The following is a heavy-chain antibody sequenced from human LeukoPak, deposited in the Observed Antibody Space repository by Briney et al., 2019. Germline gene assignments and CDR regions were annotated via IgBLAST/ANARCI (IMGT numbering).Heavy chain of an antibody. D-gene: IGHD1-1*01. Sequence: PGRSLRLSCAASGFSFNTFAMHWVRQAPDKGLEWVAVISDDGSKKYHADSVKGRFTISRDNSRNTLSLQMNSLRADDTAVYYCAKDRTGTTGADWFDPWGQGTLVTVSS. CDR2: ISDDGSKK. CDR3: AKDRTGTTGADWFDP. CDR1: GFSFNTFA. V-gene: IGHV3-30*04. J-gene: IGHJ5*02.